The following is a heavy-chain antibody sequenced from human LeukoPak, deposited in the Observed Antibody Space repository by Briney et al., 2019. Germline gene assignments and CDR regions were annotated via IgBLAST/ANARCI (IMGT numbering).Heavy chain of an antibody. Sequence: GESLQISCKGSGYSFTNYWIGWVRPMPGKGLEWMGIIYPGDSDTRYSPSFQGQVTMSADKSISTAYLQWSSLKASDTAMYYCARHLSSSAPGPVGYWGQGTMVTVSS. CDR3: ARHLSSSAPGPVGY. CDR2: IYPGDSDT. J-gene: IGHJ4*02. CDR1: GYSFTNYW. V-gene: IGHV5-51*01. D-gene: IGHD6-6*01.